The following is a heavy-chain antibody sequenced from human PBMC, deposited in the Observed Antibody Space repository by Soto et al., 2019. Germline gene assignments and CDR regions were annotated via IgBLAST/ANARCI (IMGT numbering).Heavy chain of an antibody. Sequence: SETLSLTCAVYGGSFSGYYWSWIRQPPGKGLEWIGEINHSGSTNYNPSLKSRVTISVDTSKNQFSLKLSSVTAADTAVYYCARGFRGPFARGYDSYWYFDLWGRGTLVTVSS. CDR1: GGSFSGYY. D-gene: IGHD5-12*01. J-gene: IGHJ2*01. CDR3: ARGFRGPFARGYDSYWYFDL. CDR2: INHSGST. V-gene: IGHV4-34*01.